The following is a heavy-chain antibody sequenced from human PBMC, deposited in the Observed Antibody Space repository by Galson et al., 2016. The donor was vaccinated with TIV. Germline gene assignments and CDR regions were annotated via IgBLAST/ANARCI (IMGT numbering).Heavy chain of an antibody. CDR1: GFTFSDYA. Sequence: SLRLSCAASGFTFSDYAMNWVRQAPGRGLEWVAVISYDSRNKYYADSLKGRVTISRDNSKNTLHLQLNGLGPEDTAVYYCARGTTLTEVADIFEYWGQGALVTVSS. V-gene: IGHV3-30*03. CDR2: ISYDSRNK. D-gene: IGHD6-19*01. J-gene: IGHJ4*02. CDR3: ARGTTLTEVADIFEY.